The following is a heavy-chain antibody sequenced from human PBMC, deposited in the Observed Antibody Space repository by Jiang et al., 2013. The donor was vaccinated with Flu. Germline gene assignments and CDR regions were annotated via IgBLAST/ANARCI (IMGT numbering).Heavy chain of an antibody. Sequence: SGAEVKRPGASVKLSCKASGYTFSNYGISWVRQAPGQGLEWMGYISAYSGNTRYAQQLQGRVTMTTDTSTRTAYMEMRGLKSDDTAVYYCVRDGGVEDPLGFDYWGQGTLVTVSS. CDR1: GYTFSNYG. D-gene: IGHD3-16*01. J-gene: IGHJ4*02. CDR3: VRDGGVEDPLGFDY. V-gene: IGHV1-18*01. CDR2: ISAYSGNT.